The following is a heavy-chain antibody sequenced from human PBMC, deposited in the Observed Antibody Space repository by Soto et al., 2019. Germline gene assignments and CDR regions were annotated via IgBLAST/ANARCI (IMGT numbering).Heavy chain of an antibody. V-gene: IGHV5-10-1*01. J-gene: IGHJ3*02. CDR1: GYSFTSYW. CDR3: ARSPSLTYYYDSSGYLAAFDI. Sequence: PGESLKISCKGSGYSFTSYWISWVRQMPGKGLEWMGRIDPSDSYTNYSPSFQGHVTISADKSISTAYLQWSSLKASDTAMYYCARSPSLTYYYDSSGYLAAFDIWGQGTMVTVSS. D-gene: IGHD3-22*01. CDR2: IDPSDSYT.